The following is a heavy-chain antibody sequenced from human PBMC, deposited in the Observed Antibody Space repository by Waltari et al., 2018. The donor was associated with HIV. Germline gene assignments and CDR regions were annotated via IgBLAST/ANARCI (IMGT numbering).Heavy chain of an antibody. CDR2: IYPGDSDT. V-gene: IGHV5-51*03. J-gene: IGHJ4*02. Sequence: EVPLVQSGAEVKKPGESLKLSCKGSGYSFTRYGTPWVRQMPGKGLEWMGIIYPGDSDTKYSPSFQGQVTISADKSITTAYLQWRSLEASDSAIYYCARLGSYGSGSRPFFFDYWGQGTLVTVSS. D-gene: IGHD3-10*01. CDR3: ARLGSYGSGSRPFFFDY. CDR1: GYSFTRYG.